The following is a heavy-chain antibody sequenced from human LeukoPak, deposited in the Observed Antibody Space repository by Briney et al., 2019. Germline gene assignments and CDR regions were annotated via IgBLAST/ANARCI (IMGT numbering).Heavy chain of an antibody. CDR2: INHSGST. J-gene: IGHJ4*02. D-gene: IGHD3-10*01. V-gene: IGHV4-34*01. CDR3: ARNRADGSGTYYQKNPLNFDS. Sequence: SETLSLTCAVYSGSFSGYYWSWIRQSPGKGLEWIGEINHSGSTNYNPSLKSRITVSVDTSKNQFSLKLRPVTAADTAMYYCARNRADGSGTYYQKNPLNFDSWGQGTLVTVSS. CDR1: SGSFSGYY.